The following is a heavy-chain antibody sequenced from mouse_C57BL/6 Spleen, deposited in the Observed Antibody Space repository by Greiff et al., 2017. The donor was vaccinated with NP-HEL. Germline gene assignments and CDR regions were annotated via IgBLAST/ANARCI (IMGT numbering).Heavy chain of an antibody. Sequence: QVQLQQSGPELVKPGASVKISCKASGYAFSSSWMNWVKQRPGKGLEWIGRIYPGDGDTNYNGKFKGKATLTADKSSSTAYMQLSSLTSEDSAVYFCSRCSYSLFEYWGQGTTLTVAS. CDR2: IYPGDGDT. V-gene: IGHV1-82*01. J-gene: IGHJ2*01. CDR1: GYAFSSSW. D-gene: IGHD1-1*01. CDR3: SRCSYSLFEY.